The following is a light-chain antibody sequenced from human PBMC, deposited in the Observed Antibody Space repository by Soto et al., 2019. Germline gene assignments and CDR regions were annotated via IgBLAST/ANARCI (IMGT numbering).Light chain of an antibody. J-gene: IGKJ2*01. Sequence: DIQMTQSPSSLSASLGDRVTITCRASQSINNYLNWSQQEEGKAPKLLIYAATRLQSGVPSRFSGSGSGTEFTLTISSLQPGDFATYYCQQSYNSPYTFGLGTKLEIK. CDR2: AAT. CDR1: QSINNY. CDR3: QQSYNSPYT. V-gene: IGKV1-39*01.